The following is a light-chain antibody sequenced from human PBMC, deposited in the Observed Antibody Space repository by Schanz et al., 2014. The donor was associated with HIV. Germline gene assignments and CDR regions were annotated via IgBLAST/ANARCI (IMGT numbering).Light chain of an antibody. CDR2: EVN. J-gene: IGLJ1*01. CDR1: SSDVGGYNY. V-gene: IGLV2-8*01. CDR3: SSLSTSGAPV. Sequence: QSALTQPPSASGSPGQSVTISCTGTSSDVGGYNYVSWYQQHPGKAPKRIIYEVNKRPSGVPDRFSGSKSGNTASLTVSGLQAEDEADYYCSSLSTSGAPVFGTGTKLTVL.